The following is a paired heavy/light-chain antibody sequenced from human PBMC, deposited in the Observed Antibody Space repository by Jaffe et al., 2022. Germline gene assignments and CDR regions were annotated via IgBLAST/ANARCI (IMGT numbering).Light chain of an antibody. CDR2: GAS. CDR1: QSVSSSY. CDR3: QQYGSSPPIT. J-gene: IGKJ3*01. Sequence: EIVLTQSPGTLSLSPGERATLSCRASQSVSSSYLAWYQQKPGQAPRLLIYGASSRATGIPDRFSGSGSGTDFTLTISRLEPEDFAVYYCQQYGSSPPITFGPGTKVDIK. V-gene: IGKV3-20*01.
Heavy chain of an antibody. Sequence: QLQLQESGSGLVKPSQTLSLTCAVSGGSISSGGYSWSWIRQPPGKGLEWIGYIYHSGSTYYNPSLKSRVTISVDRSKNQFSLKLSSVTAADTAVYYCARAAEYYDYIWGSYEKVCRAFDIWGQGTMVTVSS. CDR1: GGSISSGGYS. V-gene: IGHV4-30-2*01. CDR3: ARAAEYYDYIWGSYEKVCRAFDI. D-gene: IGHD3-16*01. J-gene: IGHJ3*02. CDR2: IYHSGST.